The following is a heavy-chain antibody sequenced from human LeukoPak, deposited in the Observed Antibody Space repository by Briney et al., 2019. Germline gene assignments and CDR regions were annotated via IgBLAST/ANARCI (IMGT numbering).Heavy chain of an antibody. J-gene: IGHJ5*02. V-gene: IGHV3-72*01. CDR1: GFTFSSYG. CDR3: ATHSSDSTGYYLT. D-gene: IGHD3-22*01. CDR2: VRNKANNYIT. Sequence: QPGGSLRLSCAASGFTFSSYGMSWVRQAPGKGLECVGRVRNKANNYITEYAASVKGRFTISRDDSKNSLSLHMNSLKTEDTAVYYCATHSSDSTGYYLTWGQGTLVTVSS.